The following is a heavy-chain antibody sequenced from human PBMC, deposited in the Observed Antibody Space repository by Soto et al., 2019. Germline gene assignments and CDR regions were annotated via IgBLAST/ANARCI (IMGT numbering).Heavy chain of an antibody. CDR1: GGTFSSYA. V-gene: IGHV1-69*13. D-gene: IGHD2-2*01. CDR3: AREYCSSTSCYVSGMDV. Sequence: SVKVSCKASGGTFSSYAISWVRQAPGQGLEWMGAIIPIFGTANYAQKFQGRVTITADESTSTAYMELSSLRSEDTAVYYCAREYCSSTSCYVSGMDVWGQGTTVTVSS. CDR2: IIPIFGTA. J-gene: IGHJ6*02.